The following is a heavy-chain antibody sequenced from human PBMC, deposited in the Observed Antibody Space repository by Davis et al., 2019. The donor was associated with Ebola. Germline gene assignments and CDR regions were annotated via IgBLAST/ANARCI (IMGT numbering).Heavy chain of an antibody. D-gene: IGHD3-3*01. Sequence: GESLKISCAASGFTFGDYFMSWIRQAPGKGLEWVSYISSSGTIILYADSVKGRFTISRDNAKNSLYLQMNSLRAEDTAVYYCARVNYDFWSGYANWFDPWGQGTLVTVSS. V-gene: IGHV3-11*01. CDR1: GFTFGDYF. CDR2: ISSSGTII. J-gene: IGHJ5*02. CDR3: ARVNYDFWSGYANWFDP.